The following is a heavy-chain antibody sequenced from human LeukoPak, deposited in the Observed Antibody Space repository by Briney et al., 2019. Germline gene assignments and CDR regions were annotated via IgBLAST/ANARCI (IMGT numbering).Heavy chain of an antibody. V-gene: IGHV3-7*01. D-gene: IGHD2-2*01. CDR3: AKDRVVVVPAATYIDY. Sequence: GGSLRLSCAASGFMFSSNWMSWVRLAPGKGLEWVANIKEDGTETYYVDSVKGRFTISRDNAKNTLYLQMNSLRAEDTAVYYCAKDRVVVVPAATYIDYWGQGTLVTVSS. CDR1: GFMFSSNW. CDR2: IKEDGTET. J-gene: IGHJ4*02.